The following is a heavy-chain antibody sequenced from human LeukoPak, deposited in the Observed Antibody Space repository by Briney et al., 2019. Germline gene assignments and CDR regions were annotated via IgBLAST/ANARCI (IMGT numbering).Heavy chain of an antibody. D-gene: IGHD7-27*01. CDR2: ITTSDGNT. J-gene: IGHJ4*02. Sequence: GGSLRLSCAASGFTFSSYTMSWVRQAPGKGLEWVSTITTSDGNTYYADSVKGRFTVSRDNSKNTLFLQTNSLRAEDTAVYYCAKDGGLWVSAHWGDSWGRGTLVTVSS. CDR3: AKDGGLWVSAHWGDS. V-gene: IGHV3-23*01. CDR1: GFTFSSYT.